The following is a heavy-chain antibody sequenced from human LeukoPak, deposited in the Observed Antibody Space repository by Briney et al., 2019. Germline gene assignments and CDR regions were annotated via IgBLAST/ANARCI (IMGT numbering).Heavy chain of an antibody. CDR1: GYTFTSYD. D-gene: IGHD6-13*01. V-gene: IGHV1-8*01. Sequence: ASVKVSCKASGYTFTSYDINWVRQAPGQGLEWMGWMNPNSGNTGYAQKFQGRVTMTRNTSISTAYMELSSLRSEDTAVYYCARVQGGVAAAGKGEADFDYWGQGTLVTVSS. J-gene: IGHJ4*02. CDR2: MNPNSGNT. CDR3: ARVQGGVAAAGKGEADFDY.